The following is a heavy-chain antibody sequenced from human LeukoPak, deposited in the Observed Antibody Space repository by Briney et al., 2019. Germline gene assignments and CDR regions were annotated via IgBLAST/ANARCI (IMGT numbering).Heavy chain of an antibody. V-gene: IGHV3-21*01. D-gene: IGHD6-13*01. J-gene: IGHJ4*02. CDR3: ARDLRPTAAADHLPEY. CDR2: ISWRSSDI. CDR1: GFTLSSYN. Sequence: PGGSLRLSCVASGFTLSSYNMKWVRQAPGKRLEWVSSISWRSSDIEYADSVKGRFTMSRDNAKNSLFLQMNSLRAEDTAVYYCARDLRPTAAADHLPEYWGQGTLVTVSS.